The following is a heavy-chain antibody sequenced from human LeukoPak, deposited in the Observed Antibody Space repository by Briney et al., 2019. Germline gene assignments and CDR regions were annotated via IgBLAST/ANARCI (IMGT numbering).Heavy chain of an antibody. D-gene: IGHD2-2*01. CDR1: GGSISSGGYY. V-gene: IGHV4-31*03. J-gene: IGHJ6*02. Sequence: SETLSLTCTVSGGSISSGGYYWSWIRQHPGKGLEWIGYIYYSGSTYYNPSLKSRVTISVDTSKNQFPLKLSSVTAADTAVYYCARDLRGTSVNNYGMDVWGQGTTVTVSS. CDR2: IYYSGST. CDR3: ARDLRGTSVNNYGMDV.